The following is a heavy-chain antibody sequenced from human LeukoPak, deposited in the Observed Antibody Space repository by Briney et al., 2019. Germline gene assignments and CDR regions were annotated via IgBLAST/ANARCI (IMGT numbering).Heavy chain of an antibody. CDR2: ISSSSSSYI. J-gene: IGHJ4*02. Sequence: GGSLRLSCAASGFTFSDFTMNWVRQAPGKGLEWVSCISSSSSSYIYYSDSVRGRFTISRDNAKNSLYLQMNSLRAEDTAVYYCARARYSGYDYYFDYWGQGTLVTVSS. D-gene: IGHD5-12*01. V-gene: IGHV3-21*01. CDR3: ARARYSGYDYYFDY. CDR1: GFTFSDFT.